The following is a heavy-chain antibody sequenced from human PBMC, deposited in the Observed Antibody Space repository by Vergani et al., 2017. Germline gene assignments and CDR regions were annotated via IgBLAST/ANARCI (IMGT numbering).Heavy chain of an antibody. J-gene: IGHJ5*02. CDR2: IYTSGST. D-gene: IGHD5-18*01. Sequence: QLQLQESGSGLVKPSQTLSLTCAVSGGSISSGGYSWSWIRQPPGKGLEWIGRIYTSGSTNYNPSLKSRVTISVDTSKNQFSLKLSSVTAADTAVYYCARDFLLGYSYGYWFDPWGQGTLVTVSS. V-gene: IGHV4-61*02. CDR1: GGSISSGGYS. CDR3: ARDFLLGYSYGYWFDP.